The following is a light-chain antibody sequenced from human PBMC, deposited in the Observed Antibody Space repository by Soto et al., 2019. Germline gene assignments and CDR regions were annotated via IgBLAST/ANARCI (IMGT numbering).Light chain of an antibody. CDR3: QQRSNWPPT. J-gene: IGKJ1*01. CDR1: ETVSSY. V-gene: IGKV3-11*01. CDR2: DAS. Sequence: DIVLTQSPVTLSLSPGDRATLSCRASETVSSYLLWYQQKPGQDPRLLIYDASERATGIPARFSGSGSETDFTLTISSLEPEDFAVYYCQQRSNWPPTFGQGTNVDIK.